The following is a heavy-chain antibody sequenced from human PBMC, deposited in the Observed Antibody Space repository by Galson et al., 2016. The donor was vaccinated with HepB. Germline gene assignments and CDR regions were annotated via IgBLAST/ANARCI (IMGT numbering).Heavy chain of an antibody. CDR1: GGSISNDGFC. CDR2: IYYSGST. CDR3: ARDRAYGSGSPRKYYFDS. V-gene: IGHV4-31*03. D-gene: IGHD3-10*01. J-gene: IGHJ4*02. Sequence: TLSLTCTVSGGSISNDGFCWSWIRQHPGKGLEWIGYIYYSGSTHYNPSLKSRVTISVDTSKKQFSLRLSFVTAADTAVYYCARDRAYGSGSPRKYYFDSVGQGTLVTGSS.